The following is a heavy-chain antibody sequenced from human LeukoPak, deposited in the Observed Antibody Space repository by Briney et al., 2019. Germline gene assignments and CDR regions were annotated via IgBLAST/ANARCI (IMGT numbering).Heavy chain of an antibody. CDR1: GYTFTSYY. D-gene: IGHD5-12*01. V-gene: IGHV1-46*01. CDR3: ARVATILPQWFHAFDI. CDR2: INPSGGST. Sequence: ASVKVSCKASGYTFTSYYMHWVRQAPGQGLEWMGIINPSGGSTSYAQKFQGRVTMTRDTSTSTVYMELSSLRSEDTAVYYCARVATILPQWFHAFDIWGQGTMVTVSS. J-gene: IGHJ3*02.